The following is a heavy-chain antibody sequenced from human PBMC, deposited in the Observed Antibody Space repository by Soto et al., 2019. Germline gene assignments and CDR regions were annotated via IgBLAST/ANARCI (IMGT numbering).Heavy chain of an antibody. CDR2: TYYRCKWVI. V-gene: IGHV6-1*01. CDR3: AGVLPLTIPSADFGS. CDR1: GDSVSSNTAT. D-gene: IGHD3-10*01. Sequence: HPLSLTCAISGDSVSSNTATCSWIRESPSRGLKWLGRTYYRCKWVIEYAVSVSSRRTSNPDTSKGHFSLQLNSVTPEDTALYFSAGVLPLTIPSADFGSRDEGVLVTVS. J-gene: IGHJ4*02.